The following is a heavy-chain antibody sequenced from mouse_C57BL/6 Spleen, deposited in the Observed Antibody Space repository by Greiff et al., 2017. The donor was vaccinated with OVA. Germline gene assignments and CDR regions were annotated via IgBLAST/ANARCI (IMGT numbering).Heavy chain of an antibody. J-gene: IGHJ4*01. Sequence: QVQLQQSGPGLVQPSQSLSITCTVSGFSLTSYGVHWVRQSPGKGLEWLGVIWSGGSTDYNAAFISRLSISKDNSKSNVFFKRNSLQADDTAIYYCASYYYGTKSYAMDYWGQGTSVTVSS. CDR1: GFSLTSYG. D-gene: IGHD1-1*01. CDR2: IWSGGST. V-gene: IGHV2-2*01. CDR3: ASYYYGTKSYAMDY.